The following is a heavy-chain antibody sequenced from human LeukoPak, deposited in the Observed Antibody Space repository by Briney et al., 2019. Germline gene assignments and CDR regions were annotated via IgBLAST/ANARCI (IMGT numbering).Heavy chain of an antibody. CDR1: GYRFTSYW. V-gene: IGHV5-51*01. CDR2: IFPADSDA. CDR3: ARRGLYYFDY. Sequence: GESLKISCKVSGYRFTSYWIGWVRQMPGKGLEWMGIIFPADSDAKYSPSFQGQVTISADKSNNTAYVRWSSLKASDTAIYYCARRGLYYFDYWGQGTLVTVSS. J-gene: IGHJ4*02. D-gene: IGHD6-25*01.